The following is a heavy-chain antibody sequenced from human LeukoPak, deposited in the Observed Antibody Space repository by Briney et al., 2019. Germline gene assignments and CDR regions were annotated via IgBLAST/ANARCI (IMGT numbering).Heavy chain of an antibody. D-gene: IGHD3-22*01. Sequence: SETLSLTCTVSGGSISSYYWSWIRQPARKGLEWIGRIYTSGSTNYNPSLKSRVTMSVDTSKSQFSLKLSSVTAADTAVYYCARAEYYYDSSGYRNWYFDLWGRGTLVTVSS. J-gene: IGHJ2*01. CDR3: ARAEYYYDSSGYRNWYFDL. CDR2: IYTSGST. CDR1: GGSISSYY. V-gene: IGHV4-4*07.